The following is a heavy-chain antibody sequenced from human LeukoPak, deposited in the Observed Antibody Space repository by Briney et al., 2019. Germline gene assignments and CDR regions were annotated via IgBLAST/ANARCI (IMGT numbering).Heavy chain of an antibody. D-gene: IGHD2-2*01. J-gene: IGHJ4*02. CDR2: INSAASST. Sequence: PPGRSLRLSCAASGFTFSSYWMHWVRQAPGKGLVWVSRINSAASSTSYADSVKGRFTISRDNAKNTLYLQMNSLRAEDTAVYYCARGYCSSTNCPKAYYFDYWGQGTLVTVSS. V-gene: IGHV3-74*01. CDR3: ARGYCSSTNCPKAYYFDY. CDR1: GFTFSSYW.